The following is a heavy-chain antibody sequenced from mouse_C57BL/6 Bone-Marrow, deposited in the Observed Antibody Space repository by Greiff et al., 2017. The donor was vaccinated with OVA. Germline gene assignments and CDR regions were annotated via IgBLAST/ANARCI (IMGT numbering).Heavy chain of an antibody. D-gene: IGHD1-1*01. CDR1: GYTFTSYW. V-gene: IGHV1-64*01. CDR2: IHPNSGST. Sequence: VQLQQSGAELVKPGASVKLSCKASGYTFTSYWMPWVKQRPGQGLEWIGMIHPNSGSTNYNEKFKSQATLTVDKSSSTAYMQLSSLTSEDSAVYYCARTGYYGSSSLDYWGQGTTLTVSS. CDR3: ARTGYYGSSSLDY. J-gene: IGHJ2*01.